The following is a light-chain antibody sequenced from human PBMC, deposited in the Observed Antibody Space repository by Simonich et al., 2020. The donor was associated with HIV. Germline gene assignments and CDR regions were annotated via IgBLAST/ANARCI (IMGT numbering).Light chain of an antibody. CDR3: CSYAGSYTWV. CDR2: EGS. Sequence: QSALTQPASVSGSPGQSITISCTGTSTDVGSNNLVSWYQQHPGKAPKLMIYEGSKRPSGVSNRFSGSKSGNTASLTISGLQAEDEADYYCCSYAGSYTWVFGGGTKLTVL. J-gene: IGLJ3*02. CDR1: STDVGSNNL. V-gene: IGLV2-23*01.